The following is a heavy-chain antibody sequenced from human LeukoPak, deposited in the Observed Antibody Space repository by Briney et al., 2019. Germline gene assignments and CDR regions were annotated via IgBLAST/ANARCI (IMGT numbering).Heavy chain of an antibody. V-gene: IGHV1-2*02. CDR1: GYTFTGYY. CDR2: INPNSGGT. CDR3: ARDPDPPYYYDSSGYYSN. D-gene: IGHD3-22*01. J-gene: IGHJ4*02. Sequence: ASVKVSCKXSGYTFTGYYMHWVRQAPGQGLEWMGWINPNSGGTNYAQKFQGRVTMTRDTSISTAYMELSRLRSDDTAVYYCARDPDPPYYYDSSGYYSNWGQGTLVTVSS.